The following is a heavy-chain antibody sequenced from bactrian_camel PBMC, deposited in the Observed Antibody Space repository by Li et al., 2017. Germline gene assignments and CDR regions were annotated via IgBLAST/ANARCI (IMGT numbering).Heavy chain of an antibody. J-gene: IGHJ4*01. V-gene: IGHV3S67*01. D-gene: IGHD2*01. CDR2: ITSDGST. CDR1: GFAFHDSD. Sequence: VQLVESGGGLVQPGGSLRLSCTAAGFAFHDSDMSWYRQSPVKECELVSVITSDGSTYYADAVKGRFTISRDNAKNTLYLQMNSVKSEDTATYYCVPVVSNYWGQGTQVTVS. CDR3: VPVVSNY.